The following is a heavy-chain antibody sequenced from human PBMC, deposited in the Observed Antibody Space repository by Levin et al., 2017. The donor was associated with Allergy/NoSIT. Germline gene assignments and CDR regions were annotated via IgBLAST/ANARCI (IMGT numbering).Heavy chain of an antibody. CDR3: ARSAAGTDY. V-gene: IGHV4-34*01. J-gene: IGHJ4*02. D-gene: IGHD6-19*01. CDR2: INHSGTT. CDR1: GGSFSGYY. Sequence: GSLRLSCAVYGGSFSGYYWSWIRQPPGKGLEWIGEINHSGTTNYNPSLKSRVTISVDTSKNQFSLKLSSVTAADTAVYYCARSAAGTDYWGQGTLVTVSS.